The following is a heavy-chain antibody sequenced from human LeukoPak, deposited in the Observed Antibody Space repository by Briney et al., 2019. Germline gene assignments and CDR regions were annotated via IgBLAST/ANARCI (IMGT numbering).Heavy chain of an antibody. D-gene: IGHD5-12*01. Sequence: ASVKVSCKASGYTFTGYYMHWVRQAPGQGLEWMGWINPNSGGTNYAQKFQGRVTMTRDTSISTAYMELSRLRSDDTAVYYCARHHSGYDNFDYWGQGTLVTVSS. CDR1: GYTFTGYY. V-gene: IGHV1-2*02. J-gene: IGHJ4*02. CDR3: ARHHSGYDNFDY. CDR2: INPNSGGT.